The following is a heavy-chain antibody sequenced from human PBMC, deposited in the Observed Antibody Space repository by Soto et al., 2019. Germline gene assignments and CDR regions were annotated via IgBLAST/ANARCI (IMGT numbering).Heavy chain of an antibody. D-gene: IGHD4-17*01. CDR3: ARTVGYYYGMDV. CDR2: INACNGNK. CDR1: GYTFTSYA. Sequence: QVQLVQSGAEVKKPGASVKVSCKASGYTFTSYAMHCVRQAPGQRLECMGWINACNGNKKYSQKFQGRVTITRDTSASTAYMELSSLRAEDTAVYYCARTVGYYYGMDVWGQGTTVTVSS. V-gene: IGHV1-3*01. J-gene: IGHJ6*02.